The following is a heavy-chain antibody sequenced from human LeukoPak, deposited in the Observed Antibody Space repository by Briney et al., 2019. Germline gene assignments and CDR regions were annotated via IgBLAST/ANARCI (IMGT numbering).Heavy chain of an antibody. D-gene: IGHD6-19*01. CDR3: ARDRGYSSGWWGYNWFDP. Sequence: GASVKVSCKASGYTFTSYAMHWVRQAPGQRLEWMGWINASNGNTKYSQKFQGRVTITRDTSASTAYMELSSLRSEDTAVYYCARDRGYSSGWWGYNWFDPWGQGTLVTVSS. J-gene: IGHJ5*02. V-gene: IGHV1-3*01. CDR2: INASNGNT. CDR1: GYTFTSYA.